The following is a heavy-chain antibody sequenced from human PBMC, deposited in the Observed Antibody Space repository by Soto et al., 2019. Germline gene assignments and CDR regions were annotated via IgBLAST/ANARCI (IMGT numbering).Heavy chain of an antibody. CDR2: ISSSSSTI. CDR1: GFTFSIYS. J-gene: IGHJ4*02. D-gene: IGHD4-4*01. CDR3: ATQPSRARINYSTYPDY. V-gene: IGHV3-48*01. Sequence: PGGSLRLSCAASGFTFSIYSMNWVRQAPGKGLEWVSYISSSSSTIYYADSVKGRFTISRDNAKNSLYLQMNSLRAEDTAVYYCATQPSRARINYSTYPDYWGQGTLVTVSS.